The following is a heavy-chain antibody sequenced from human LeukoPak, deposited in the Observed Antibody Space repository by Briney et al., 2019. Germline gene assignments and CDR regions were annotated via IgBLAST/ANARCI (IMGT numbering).Heavy chain of an antibody. D-gene: IGHD3-10*01. CDR3: ARDLGRTTYYYGSGLDY. Sequence: GGSLRLSCAASGFTFSSYAMHWVRQAPGKGLEWVAVISYDGSNKYYADSVKGRFTISRDNSKNTLYLQMNSLRAEDTAVYYCARDLGRTTYYYGSGLDYWGQGTLVTVSS. J-gene: IGHJ4*02. CDR2: ISYDGSNK. V-gene: IGHV3-30-3*01. CDR1: GFTFSSYA.